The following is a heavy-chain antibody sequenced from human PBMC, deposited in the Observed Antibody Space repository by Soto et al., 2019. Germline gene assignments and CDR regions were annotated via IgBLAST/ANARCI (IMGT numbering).Heavy chain of an antibody. CDR3: VRVGVGIGNHFDS. CDR2: IHYSGRT. Sequence: WATLSITCSVSNGSISGFYWTWIRQPPGKILEWIGYIHYSGRTDYNPSLTSRATMSVDTSKNQFSLNLKSITAADTAVYYCVRVGVGIGNHFDSWGRGTLVTVSS. CDR1: NGSISGFY. D-gene: IGHD1-26*01. V-gene: IGHV4-59*12. J-gene: IGHJ4*02.